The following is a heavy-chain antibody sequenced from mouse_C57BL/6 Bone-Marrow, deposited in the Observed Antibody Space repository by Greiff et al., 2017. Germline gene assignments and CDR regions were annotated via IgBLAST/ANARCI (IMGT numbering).Heavy chain of an antibody. CDR2: IWTGGGT. CDR1: RFSLTSYA. CDR3: ARYFIYDYDWYFDV. D-gene: IGHD2-4*01. V-gene: IGHV2-9-1*01. J-gene: IGHJ1*03. Sequence: QVQLKESGPGLVAPSQSLSITCTVSRFSLTSYAISWVRQPPGKGLEWLGVIWTGGGTNYNSALKSRLSISKDNSKSQVFLKMNSLQTDDTARYYCARYFIYDYDWYFDVWGTGTTVTVSS.